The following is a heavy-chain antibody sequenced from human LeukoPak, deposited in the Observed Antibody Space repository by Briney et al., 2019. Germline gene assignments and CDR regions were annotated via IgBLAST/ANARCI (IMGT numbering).Heavy chain of an antibody. J-gene: IGHJ4*02. CDR2: ISSNGGST. Sequence: PGGSLRLSCSASGFTFSSYAMHWVRQAPGKGLEYVSAISSNGGSTYYADSVKGRFTISRDNSKNTLYLQMSSLRAEDTAAYYCVKDRGIAAALYYFDYWGQGTLVTVSS. CDR1: GFTFSSYA. CDR3: VKDRGIAAALYYFDY. V-gene: IGHV3-64D*09. D-gene: IGHD6-13*01.